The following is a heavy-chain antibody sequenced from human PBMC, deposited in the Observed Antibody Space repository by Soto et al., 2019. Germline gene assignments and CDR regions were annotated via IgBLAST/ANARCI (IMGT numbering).Heavy chain of an antibody. Sequence: SETLSLTCTVSGGSISSYYWSWIRQPPGKGLEWIGYIYYSGSTNYNPSLKSRVTISVDTSKNQFSLKLSSVTAADTAVYYCARGMDLDYWGQGTLVTVSS. D-gene: IGHD2-8*01. CDR3: ARGMDLDY. V-gene: IGHV4-59*01. J-gene: IGHJ4*02. CDR2: IYYSGST. CDR1: GGSISSYY.